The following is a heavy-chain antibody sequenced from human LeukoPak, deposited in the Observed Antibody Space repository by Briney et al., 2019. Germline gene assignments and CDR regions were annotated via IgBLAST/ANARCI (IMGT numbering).Heavy chain of an antibody. J-gene: IGHJ4*02. D-gene: IGHD3-22*01. CDR3: AARYYYDSSGSHSPY. Sequence: GESLRLSCAASGITFSSYAMGWVRQAPGKGLEWVSAISVSGSSTDYADPVKGRFTISRDNSKSTPYLQMNSLRAEDTAVYYCAARYYYDSSGSHSPYWGQGTLVTVSS. CDR1: GITFSSYA. CDR2: ISVSGSST. V-gene: IGHV3-23*01.